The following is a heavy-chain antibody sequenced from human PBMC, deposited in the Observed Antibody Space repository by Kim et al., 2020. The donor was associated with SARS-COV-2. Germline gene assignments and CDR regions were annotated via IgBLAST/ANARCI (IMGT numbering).Heavy chain of an antibody. CDR2: ISYDGSNK. Sequence: GGSLRLSCAASGFTFSSYGMHWVRQAPGKGLEWVAVISYDGSNKYYADSVKGRFTISRDNSKNTLYLQMNSLRAEDTAVYYCAKARGSGDYYYGMDVWGQGTTVTVSS. D-gene: IGHD2-15*01. J-gene: IGHJ6*02. CDR3: AKARGSGDYYYGMDV. CDR1: GFTFSSYG. V-gene: IGHV3-30*18.